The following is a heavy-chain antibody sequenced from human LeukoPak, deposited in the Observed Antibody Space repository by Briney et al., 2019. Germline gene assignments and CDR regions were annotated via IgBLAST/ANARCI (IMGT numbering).Heavy chain of an antibody. J-gene: IGHJ4*02. CDR3: AREGYYGSGSYSPSLEY. V-gene: IGHV6-1*01. D-gene: IGHD3-10*01. Sequence: SQTLSLTCAISGDSVSSNSAAWNWIRQSPSRGLEWLGRAYYRSKWYNDYAVSVKSRITINPDTSKNQFSLQLNSVTPEDTAVYYCAREGYYGSGSYSPSLEYCGQGTLVTVSS. CDR1: GDSVSSNSAA. CDR2: AYYRSKWYN.